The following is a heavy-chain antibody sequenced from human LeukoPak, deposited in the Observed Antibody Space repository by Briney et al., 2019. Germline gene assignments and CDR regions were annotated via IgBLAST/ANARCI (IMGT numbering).Heavy chain of an antibody. Sequence: SETLSLTCSVSGGSISSHCWGWIRRPPGKGLEWLGCIYYSGSTNYNPSLKSRVTISVDKSKNQFSLKLSSVTAAGTAVYYCARVRGLGVITPYFDYWGQGTLVTVSS. D-gene: IGHD3-16*02. CDR1: GGSISSHC. V-gene: IGHV4-59*08. CDR3: ARVRGLGVITPYFDY. J-gene: IGHJ4*02. CDR2: IYYSGST.